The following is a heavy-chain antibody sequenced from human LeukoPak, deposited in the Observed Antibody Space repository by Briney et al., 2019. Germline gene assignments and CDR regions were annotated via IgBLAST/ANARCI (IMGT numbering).Heavy chain of an antibody. D-gene: IGHD4-17*01. CDR1: GFTFSSYA. CDR2: IRYDGSNK. CDR3: AKGVPGGDYGYYYYYMDV. J-gene: IGHJ6*03. Sequence: GGSLRLSCAASGFTFSSYAMHWVRQAPGKGLEWVAFIRYDGSNKYYADSVKGRFTISRDNSKNTLYLQMNSLRAEDTAVYYCAKGVPGGDYGYYYYYMDVWGKGTTVTISS. V-gene: IGHV3-30*02.